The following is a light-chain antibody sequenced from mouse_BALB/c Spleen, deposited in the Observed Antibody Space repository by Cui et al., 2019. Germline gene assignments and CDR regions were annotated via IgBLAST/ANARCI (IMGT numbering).Light chain of an antibody. CDR2: AAT. Sequence: DIQMTQSPASQSASLGESVTITCLASQTIGTWLAWYQQKPGKSPQFLIYAATSLADGVPSRFSGSGSGTKFSFKISSLQAEDFVSYHCQQLYSTPYTFGGGTKLEIK. CDR1: QTIGTW. V-gene: IGKV12-98*01. J-gene: IGKJ2*01. CDR3: QQLYSTPYT.